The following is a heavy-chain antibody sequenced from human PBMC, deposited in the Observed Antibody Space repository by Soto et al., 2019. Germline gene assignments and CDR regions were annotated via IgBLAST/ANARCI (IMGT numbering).Heavy chain of an antibody. D-gene: IGHD2-2*01. Sequence: EVPLLESGGDLVPPGGSLRLSCAASGFTFSYYSMSWVRQAPGKGLEWVSHISASGDTTSYANSVKGRFTISRDNSKNTLHRQMNRLRADDTALYHCADPVPAAHHYDFCHVDFWGRGTTVTVSS. CDR3: ADPVPAAHHYDFCHVDF. CDR2: ISASGDTT. CDR1: GFTFSYYS. V-gene: IGHV3-23*01. J-gene: IGHJ6*02.